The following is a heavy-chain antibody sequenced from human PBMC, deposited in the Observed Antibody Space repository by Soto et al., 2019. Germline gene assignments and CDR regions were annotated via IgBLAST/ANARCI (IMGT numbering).Heavy chain of an antibody. Sequence: PSETLSLTCTVSGGSISSSSYYWGWIRQPPGKGLEWIGSIYYSGSTYYNPSLKSRVTISVDTSKNQFSLKLSSVTAADTAVYYCARVGYYYDSSGYYPYYFDYWGQGTLVTVSS. CDR1: GGSISSSSYY. CDR3: ARVGYYYDSSGYYPYYFDY. CDR2: IYYSGST. V-gene: IGHV4-39*07. D-gene: IGHD3-22*01. J-gene: IGHJ4*02.